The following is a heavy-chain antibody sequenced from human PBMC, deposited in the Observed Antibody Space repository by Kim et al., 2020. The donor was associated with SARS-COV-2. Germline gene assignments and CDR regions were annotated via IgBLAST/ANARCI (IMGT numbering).Heavy chain of an antibody. CDR3: ARGPVGAVAVYYFDY. J-gene: IGHJ4*02. Sequence: ASVKVSCKASGYTFTSYGISWVRQAPGQGLEWMGWISAYNGNTNYAQKLQGRVTMTTDTSTSTAYMELRSLRSDDTAVYYCARGPVGAVAVYYFDYWGQGTLVTVSS. V-gene: IGHV1-18*01. CDR2: ISAYNGNT. D-gene: IGHD6-19*01. CDR1: GYTFTSYG.